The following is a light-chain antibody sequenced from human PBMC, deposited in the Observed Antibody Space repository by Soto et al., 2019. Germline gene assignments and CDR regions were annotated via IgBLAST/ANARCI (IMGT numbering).Light chain of an antibody. CDR3: QAYDKSLSGSV. V-gene: IGLV1-40*01. J-gene: IGLJ3*02. CDR1: TSNIGAGFD. Sequence: QSVLTQPPSVSGAPGQRVTISCAGNTSNIGAGFDVHWYQQLPGKAPKLLIYGNNNRPSGVPNRFFGSKSGTSASLAITGVQAEDEAEYHGQAYDKSLSGSVFGGGTKLTVL. CDR2: GNN.